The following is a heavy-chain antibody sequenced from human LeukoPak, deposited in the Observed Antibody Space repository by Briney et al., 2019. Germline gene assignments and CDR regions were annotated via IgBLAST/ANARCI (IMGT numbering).Heavy chain of an antibody. J-gene: IGHJ4*02. CDR3: AKANRYSSGWSDY. CDR2: ISGSGGST. D-gene: IGHD6-19*01. Sequence: RGSLRLSCAASGFTFSSYAMSWVRQAPGKGREGGSAISGSGGSTYYADSVKGRFTISRDNYKNTLYLQMNRLRAEDTAVYYCAKANRYSSGWSDYWGQGTLVTVSS. CDR1: GFTFSSYA. V-gene: IGHV3-23*01.